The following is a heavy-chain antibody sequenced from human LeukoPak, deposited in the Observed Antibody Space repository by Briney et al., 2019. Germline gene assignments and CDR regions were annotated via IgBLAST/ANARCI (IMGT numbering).Heavy chain of an antibody. J-gene: IGHJ4*02. V-gene: IGHV3-49*03. CDR1: GFTFSSYA. Sequence: GGSLRLSCATSGFTFSSYAMSWFRQAPGKGLEWVGFIRSKAYGGTTEYAASVKGKFTISRDDSKSFAYLQMNSLKTEDTAVYYCTRGGRDYFDYWGQGTLVTVSS. CDR2: IRSKAYGGTT. D-gene: IGHD1-1*01. CDR3: TRGGRDYFDY.